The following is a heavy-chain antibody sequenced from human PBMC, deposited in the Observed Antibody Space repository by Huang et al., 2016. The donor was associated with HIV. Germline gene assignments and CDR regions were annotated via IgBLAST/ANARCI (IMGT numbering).Heavy chain of an antibody. CDR2: INPHRGGT. D-gene: IGHD5-12*01. CDR3: ARDFYRFLVAPGET. Sequence: VQLLQSGAEVRKPGASVNVSCEASGYLLSAYYMHWVRQAPGQGLEGMGWINPHRGGTYSAQRLQGRLTMTRDTSIGTVYMVLNSLRSDDTAVYYCARDFYRFLVAPGETWGQGTLITVS. J-gene: IGHJ5*02. CDR1: GYLLSAYY. V-gene: IGHV1-2*02.